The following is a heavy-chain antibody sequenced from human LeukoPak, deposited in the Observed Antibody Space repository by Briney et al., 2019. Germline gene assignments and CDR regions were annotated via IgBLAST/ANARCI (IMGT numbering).Heavy chain of an antibody. CDR3: ARPLYSGSYGY. CDR1: GLTFGSYA. J-gene: IGHJ4*02. CDR2: ISGSGGDT. Sequence: GGSLRLSCEASGLTFGSYAMNWVRQAPGKGLEWVSGISGSGGDTYYADSVKGRFTISRDNSKNTLFLQMNSLRAEDTAVYYCARPLYSGSYGYWGQGTLVTVSS. D-gene: IGHD1-26*01. V-gene: IGHV3-23*01.